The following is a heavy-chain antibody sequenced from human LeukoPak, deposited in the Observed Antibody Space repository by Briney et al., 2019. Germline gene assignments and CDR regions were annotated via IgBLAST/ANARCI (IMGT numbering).Heavy chain of an antibody. D-gene: IGHD3-16*01. J-gene: IGHJ4*02. CDR2: IYYSGST. V-gene: IGHV4-59*01. CDR3: ARVITVRGVIFDY. Sequence: PSETLSLTCTVSGGSFSTYYWSWIRQPPGKGLEWIGHIYYSGSTNYNPSLKSRVTISVDTSKNQFSLTLNSVTAADTPVYYCARVITVRGVIFDYWGQGTLVTVSS. CDR1: GGSFSTYY.